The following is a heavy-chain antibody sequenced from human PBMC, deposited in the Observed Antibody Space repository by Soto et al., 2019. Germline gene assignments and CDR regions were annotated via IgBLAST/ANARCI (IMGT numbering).Heavy chain of an antibody. J-gene: IGHJ6*02. Sequence: SVKVSCKASGGTLISYAVSWGRRAPGQGLEWMGGIIPIFGTANYAQKFQGRVTITADESTSTAYMELSSLRSEDTAVYYCARETRYTSYYYGMDVWGQGTTVTVSS. CDR1: GGTLISYA. D-gene: IGHD1-20*01. CDR2: IIPIFGTA. V-gene: IGHV1-69*13. CDR3: ARETRYTSYYYGMDV.